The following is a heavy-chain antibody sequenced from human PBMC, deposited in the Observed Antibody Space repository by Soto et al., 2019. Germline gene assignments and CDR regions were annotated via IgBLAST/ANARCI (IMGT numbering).Heavy chain of an antibody. CDR2: IYYSGST. D-gene: IGHD3-22*01. CDR1: GGFISSYY. V-gene: IGHV4-59*01. J-gene: IGHJ4*02. CDR3: ATFTYDSSGYYYDY. Sequence: SETLSLTCTVSGGFISSYYWSWIRQPPGKGLEWIGYIYYSGSTNYNPSLKSRVTISVDTSKNQFSLKLSSVTAADTAVYYCATFTYDSSGYYYDYWGQGTLVTV.